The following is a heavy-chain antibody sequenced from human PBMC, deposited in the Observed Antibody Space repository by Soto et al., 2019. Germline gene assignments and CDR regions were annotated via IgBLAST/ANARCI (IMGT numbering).Heavy chain of an antibody. D-gene: IGHD6-13*01. CDR2: IYYSGST. J-gene: IGHJ4*02. V-gene: IGHV4-59*01. CDR3: ARDRYSSSWYDY. CDR1: GGSISSYY. Sequence: SETLSLTCTVSGGSISSYYWSWIRQPPGKGLEWIGYIYYSGSTNYNPSLKSRVTISLDTSKNQFSLKLSSVTAADTAVYYCARDRYSSSWYDYWGQGTLVTVSS.